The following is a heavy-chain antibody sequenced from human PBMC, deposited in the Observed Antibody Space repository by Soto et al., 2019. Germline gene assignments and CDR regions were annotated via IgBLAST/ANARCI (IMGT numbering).Heavy chain of an antibody. CDR2: MNPNSGNT. D-gene: IGHD6-13*01. J-gene: IGHJ5*02. V-gene: IGHV1-8*01. CDR3: ARAPTTYADSSGWYGGNCFDP. CDR1: GYGFTSYD. Sequence: ASVKVSCKASGYGFTSYDVSWVRQATGQGLEWMGWMNPNSGNTGYAQKFQGRVTMTRNTSISTAYMELSSLRSEDTAVYYCARAPTTYADSSGWYGGNCFDPWGQGTLVTVSS.